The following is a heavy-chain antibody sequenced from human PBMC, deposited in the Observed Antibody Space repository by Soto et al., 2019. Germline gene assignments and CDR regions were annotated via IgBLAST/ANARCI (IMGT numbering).Heavy chain of an antibody. J-gene: IGHJ4*02. CDR3: ARDYRSGYDN. V-gene: IGHV4-30-4*01. D-gene: IGHD6-19*01. CDR2: VYYTGGS. CDR1: GGSISSCDYY. Sequence: PSETLSLTCTVSGGSISSCDYYWSWIRQPPGKGLEWIAYVYYTGGSYYNPSLKSRATISVDTSKNQFSLKVSSVTATDTAVYYCARDYRSGYDNWGQGILVTVS.